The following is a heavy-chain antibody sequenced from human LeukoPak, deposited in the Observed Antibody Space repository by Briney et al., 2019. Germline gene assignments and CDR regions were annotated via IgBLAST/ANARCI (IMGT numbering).Heavy chain of an antibody. J-gene: IGHJ4*02. CDR2: ISSSSSYI. D-gene: IGHD6-19*01. CDR1: GFTFSSYS. V-gene: IGHV3-21*01. Sequence: GGSLRPSCAASGFTFSSYSMNWVRQAPGKGLEWVSSISSSSSYIYYADSVKGRFTISRDNAKNSLYLQMNSLRAEDTAVYYCARDGYSSGWYYFDYWGQGTLVTVSS. CDR3: ARDGYSSGWYYFDY.